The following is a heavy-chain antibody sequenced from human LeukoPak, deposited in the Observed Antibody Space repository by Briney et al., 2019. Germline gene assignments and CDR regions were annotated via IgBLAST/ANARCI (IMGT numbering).Heavy chain of an antibody. CDR3: ARRSGSGDYVVWFDP. CDR2: ISAYNGNT. V-gene: IGHV1-18*01. CDR1: GYTFTSFG. Sequence: ASVKVSCKASGYTFTSFGGSWVRQAPGQGLEWMGWISAYNGNTNYAQKLQGRVTLTTDTSTNTAYMELRSLRSDDTAVYYCARRSGSGDYVVWFDPWGQGTLVTVSS. J-gene: IGHJ5*02. D-gene: IGHD4-17*01.